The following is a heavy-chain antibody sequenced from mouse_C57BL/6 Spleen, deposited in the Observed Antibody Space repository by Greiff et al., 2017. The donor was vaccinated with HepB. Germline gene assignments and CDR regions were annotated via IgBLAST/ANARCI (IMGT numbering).Heavy chain of an antibody. CDR3: ARHAGDYDEGASWFAY. D-gene: IGHD2-4*01. CDR1: GFTFSSYG. CDR2: ISSGGSYT. V-gene: IGHV5-6*01. Sequence: EVQLQQSGGDLVKPGGSLKLSCAASGFTFSSYGMSWVRQTPDKRLEWVATISSGGSYTYYPDSVKGRFTISRDNAKNTLYLQMSSLKSEDTAMYYCARHAGDYDEGASWFAYWGQGTLVTVSA. J-gene: IGHJ3*01.